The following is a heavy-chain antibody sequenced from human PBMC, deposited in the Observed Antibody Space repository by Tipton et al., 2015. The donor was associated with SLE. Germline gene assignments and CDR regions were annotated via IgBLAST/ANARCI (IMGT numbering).Heavy chain of an antibody. V-gene: IGHV3-21*01. J-gene: IGHJ4*02. D-gene: IGHD6-13*01. Sequence: GSLRLSCAASGFTFSNYAMNWVRQAPGKGLEWVSSISSSSSYIYYADSVKGRFTISRDNAKNSLYLQMNSLRAEDTAVYYCARGPAGTNFDYWGQGTLVTVSS. CDR2: ISSSSSYI. CDR3: ARGPAGTNFDY. CDR1: GFTFSNYA.